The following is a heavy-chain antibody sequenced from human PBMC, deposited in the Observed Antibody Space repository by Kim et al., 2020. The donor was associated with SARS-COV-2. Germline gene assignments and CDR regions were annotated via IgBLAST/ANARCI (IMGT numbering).Heavy chain of an antibody. CDR2: IYYSGST. V-gene: IGHV4-31*03. CDR3: AAMITFGGVRDY. CDR1: GGSISSGGYY. D-gene: IGHD3-16*01. J-gene: IGHJ4*02. Sequence: SETLSLTCTVSGGSISSGGYYWSWIRQHPGKGMEWIGYIYYSGSTYYNPSLKSRVTISVDTSKNQFSLKLSSVTAADTAVYYCAAMITFGGVRDYWGQGTLVTVSS.